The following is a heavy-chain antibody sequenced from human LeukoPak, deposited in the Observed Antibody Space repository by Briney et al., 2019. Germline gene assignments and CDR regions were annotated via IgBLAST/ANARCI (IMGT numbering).Heavy chain of an antibody. CDR1: DGSISSSLYY. CDR2: IYYSGST. CDR3: AGQGAGGRAFDI. D-gene: IGHD6-19*01. Sequence: PSETLSLTCTVSDGSISSSLYYWSWVRQPPGKGLEWIGIIYYSGSTYYNPSLKSRVTISVETSKNQVSLRLSSVTAADTAVYYCAGQGAGGRAFDIWGQGTMVTVSS. J-gene: IGHJ3*02. V-gene: IGHV4-39*01.